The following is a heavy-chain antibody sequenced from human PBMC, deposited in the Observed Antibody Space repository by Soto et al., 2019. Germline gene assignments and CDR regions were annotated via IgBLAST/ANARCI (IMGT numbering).Heavy chain of an antibody. CDR1: GGSFIGYY. CDR3: ARRYGRSTVVTPSNYFDY. Sequence: SETLSLTCAVYGGSFIGYYWSWIRQPPGKGLEWIGEINHSGSTNYNPSLKSRVTISVDTSKNQFSLKLSSVTAADTAVYYCARRYGRSTVVTPSNYFDYWGQGTLVTVSS. V-gene: IGHV4-34*01. CDR2: INHSGST. D-gene: IGHD4-17*01. J-gene: IGHJ4*02.